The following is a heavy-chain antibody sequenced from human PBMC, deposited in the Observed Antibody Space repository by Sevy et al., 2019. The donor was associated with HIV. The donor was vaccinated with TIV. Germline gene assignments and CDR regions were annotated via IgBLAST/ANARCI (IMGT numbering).Heavy chain of an antibody. Sequence: SETLSLTCSVSGASVSSTSYYWSWIRQPPGKGLEWIGYIYYSGTTNYNPSLKSRVTISLDTSKNQFSLKLRSVTAADTAVYYCARGVSYRLSEFDYWGQGTLVTVSS. CDR3: ARGVSYRLSEFDY. V-gene: IGHV4-61*01. CDR1: GASVSSTSYY. D-gene: IGHD1-26*01. CDR2: IYYSGTT. J-gene: IGHJ4*02.